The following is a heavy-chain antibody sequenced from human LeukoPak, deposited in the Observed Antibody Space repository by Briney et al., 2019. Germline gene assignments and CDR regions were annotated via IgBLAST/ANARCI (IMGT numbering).Heavy chain of an antibody. D-gene: IGHD3-22*01. V-gene: IGHV1-69*01. Sequence: GSSVKVSCKASGGTFSSYAISWVRQAPGQGLEWMGGIIPIFGTANYAQKFQGRVTITADESTSTAYMELSSLRSEDTAVYYCARDFSPRYYYDSSGPSLLDAFDIWGQGTMVTVSS. CDR3: ARDFSPRYYYDSSGPSLLDAFDI. J-gene: IGHJ3*02. CDR2: IIPIFGTA. CDR1: GGTFSSYA.